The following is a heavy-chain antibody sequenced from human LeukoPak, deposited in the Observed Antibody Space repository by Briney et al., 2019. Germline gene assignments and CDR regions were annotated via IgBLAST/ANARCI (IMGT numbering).Heavy chain of an antibody. D-gene: IGHD3-22*01. CDR1: GYTFTGYY. J-gene: IGHJ3*02. CDR3: ARGVTMIVVDPDAFDI. Sequence: GASVKVSCKASGYTFTGYYMHWVRQAPGQGLEWMGWINPNSGGTNYAQKFQGRVTMTRDTSISTAYMELSRLRSDVTAVYYCARGVTMIVVDPDAFDIWGQGTMVTVSS. V-gene: IGHV1-2*02. CDR2: INPNSGGT.